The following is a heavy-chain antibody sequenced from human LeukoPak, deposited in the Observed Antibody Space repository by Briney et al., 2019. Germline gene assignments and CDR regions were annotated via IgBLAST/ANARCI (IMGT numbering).Heavy chain of an antibody. D-gene: IGHD3-3*01. V-gene: IGHV3-30-3*01. CDR2: ISYDGSNK. CDR3: ARERGYDFWSGPNFDY. CDR1: GFTSSSYA. J-gene: IGHJ4*02. Sequence: PGGSLRLSCAASGFTSSSYAMHWVRQAPGKGLEWVAVISYDGSNKYYADSVKGRFTISRDNSKNTLYLQMNSLRAEDTAVYYCARERGYDFWSGPNFDYWGQGTLVTVSS.